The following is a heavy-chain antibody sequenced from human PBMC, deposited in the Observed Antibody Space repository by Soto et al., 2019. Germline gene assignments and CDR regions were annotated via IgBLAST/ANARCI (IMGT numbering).Heavy chain of an antibody. CDR2: ISYDGSNK. CDR3: AKDRDSSSSFEAFDI. Sequence: QVQLVESGGGVLQPGRSLRLSCAASGFTFSSYGMHCVRQAPGKGLEWVAVISYDGSNKYYADSVKGRFTISRDNSKNTLYLQMNSLRAEDTAVYYCAKDRDSSSSFEAFDIWGQGTMVTVSS. D-gene: IGHD6-6*01. CDR1: GFTFSSYG. J-gene: IGHJ3*02. V-gene: IGHV3-30*18.